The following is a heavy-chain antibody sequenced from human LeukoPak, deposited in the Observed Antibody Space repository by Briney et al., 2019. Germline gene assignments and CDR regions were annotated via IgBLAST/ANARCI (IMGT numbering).Heavy chain of an antibody. CDR3: ARDRTTRRIAAAGTFDY. Sequence: PGGSLRLSCAASGSTFSSYGMHWVRQAPGKGLEWVAVIWYDGSNKYYADSVKGRFTISRDNSKNTLYLQMNSLRAEDTAVYYCARDRTTRRIAAAGTFDYWGQGTLVTVSS. CDR1: GSTFSSYG. CDR2: IWYDGSNK. D-gene: IGHD6-13*01. J-gene: IGHJ4*02. V-gene: IGHV3-33*08.